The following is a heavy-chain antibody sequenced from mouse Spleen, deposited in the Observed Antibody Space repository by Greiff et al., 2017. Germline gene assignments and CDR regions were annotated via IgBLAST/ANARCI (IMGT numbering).Heavy chain of an antibody. Sequence: QVQLQQSGPGLVAPSQSLSITCTISGFSLTSYGVHWVRQPPGKGLEWLVVIWSDGSTTYNSALKSRLSISKDNSKSQVFLKMNSLQTDDTAMYYCASSYDGYAWFAYWGQGTLVTVSA. D-gene: IGHD2-3*01. V-gene: IGHV2-6-1*01. J-gene: IGHJ3*01. CDR3: ASSYDGYAWFAY. CDR2: IWSDGST. CDR1: GFSLTSYG.